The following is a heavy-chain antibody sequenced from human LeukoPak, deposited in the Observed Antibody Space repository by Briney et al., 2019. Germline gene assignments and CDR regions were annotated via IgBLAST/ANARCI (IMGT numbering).Heavy chain of an antibody. V-gene: IGHV1-2*02. Sequence: GASVKVSCKASGYTFTGYYMHWVRQAPGQGLEWMGWINPNSGGTNYAQKFQGRVTMTRDTSISTAYMELSRLRSDDTAVYYCARGNLAVAPQTYFDYWGQGTLVTVSS. CDR3: ARGNLAVAPQTYFDY. CDR2: INPNSGGT. J-gene: IGHJ4*02. D-gene: IGHD6-19*01. CDR1: GYTFTGYY.